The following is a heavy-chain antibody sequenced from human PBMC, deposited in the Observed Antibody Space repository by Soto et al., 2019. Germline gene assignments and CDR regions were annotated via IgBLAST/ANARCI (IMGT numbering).Heavy chain of an antibody. CDR2: IWYDGSNK. J-gene: IGHJ6*02. Sequence: LRLSCAASGFTFSSYGMHWVRQAPGKGLEWVAVIWYDGSNKYYADSVKGRFTISRDNSKNTLYLQMNSLRAEDTAVYYCARDPYDFWSGYYPYGMDVWGQGTTVTVSS. CDR3: ARDPYDFWSGYYPYGMDV. V-gene: IGHV3-33*01. CDR1: GFTFSSYG. D-gene: IGHD3-3*01.